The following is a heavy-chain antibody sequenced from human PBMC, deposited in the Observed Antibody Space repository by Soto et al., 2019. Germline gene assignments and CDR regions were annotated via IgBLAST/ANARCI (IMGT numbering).Heavy chain of an antibody. V-gene: IGHV4-34*01. CDR2: INHGGST. CDR1: GGSFSDYY. CDR3: ANYDY. J-gene: IGHJ4*02. Sequence: SETLSLTCAVYGGSFSDYYWSWIRQPPGKGLEWIGEINHGGSTNYNPSLKSRVIISVDTSKNQFSLKLSSVTAADTAVYYCANYDYWGQGTLVTVSS.